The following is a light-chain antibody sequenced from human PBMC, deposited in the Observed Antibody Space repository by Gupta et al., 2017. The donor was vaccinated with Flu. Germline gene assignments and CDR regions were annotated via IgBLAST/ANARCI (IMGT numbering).Light chain of an antibody. Sequence: SYVLTQAPSVSVAPGQTARITCGGDNIGTKSVHWYQQKPGQAPVLVVYADSDRPSGIPERFSGSNSGNTATLTISTVEAGDEADYFCQVWHISTDHLRVFGGGTKLSVL. CDR1: NIGTKS. V-gene: IGLV3-21*02. CDR2: ADS. CDR3: QVWHISTDHLRV. J-gene: IGLJ2*01.